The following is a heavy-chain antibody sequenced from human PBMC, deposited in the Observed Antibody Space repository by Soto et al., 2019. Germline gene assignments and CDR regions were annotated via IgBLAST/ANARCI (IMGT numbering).Heavy chain of an antibody. CDR3: ARGRVAKKFDY. Sequence: SETLSLTCAVYGGSCSGYYWSWIRQPPGKGLEWIGEINHSGSTNYNPSLKSRVTISVDTSKNQFSLKLSSVTAADTAVYYCARGRVAKKFDYWGQGTLVTVS. V-gene: IGHV4-34*01. CDR1: GGSCSGYY. CDR2: INHSGST. J-gene: IGHJ4*02.